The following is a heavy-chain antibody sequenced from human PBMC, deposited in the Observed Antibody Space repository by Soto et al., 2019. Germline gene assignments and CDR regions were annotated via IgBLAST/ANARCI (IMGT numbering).Heavy chain of an antibody. CDR3: AREMATITGYFDY. CDR1: GGSISSGGYY. Sequence: LSLTCTVSGGSISSGGYYWSWIRQHPGKGLEWIGYIYYSGSTYYNPSLKSRVTISVDTSKNQFSLKLSSVTAADTAVYYCAREMATITGYFDYWGQGTLVTVSS. J-gene: IGHJ4*02. V-gene: IGHV4-31*03. CDR2: IYYSGST. D-gene: IGHD5-12*01.